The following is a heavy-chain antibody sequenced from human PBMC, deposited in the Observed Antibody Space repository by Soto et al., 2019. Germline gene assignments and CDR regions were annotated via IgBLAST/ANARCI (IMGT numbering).Heavy chain of an antibody. J-gene: IGHJ4*02. CDR3: ARDLGQLGFDY. D-gene: IGHD1-1*01. V-gene: IGHV4-30-4*01. CDR2: IYYSGST. Sequence: PSETLSLTCTVSGGSISSGDYYWSWIRQPPGKGLEWIRYIYYSGSTYYNPSLKSRVTISVDTSKNQFSLKLSSVTAADTAVYYCARDLGQLGFDYWGQGXLVTVHS. CDR1: GGSISSGDYY.